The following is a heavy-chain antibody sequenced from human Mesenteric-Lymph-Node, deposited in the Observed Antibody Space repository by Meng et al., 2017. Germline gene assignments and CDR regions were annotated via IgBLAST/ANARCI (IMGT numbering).Heavy chain of an antibody. CDR3: AKGLRGTYDY. V-gene: IGHV3-23*01. J-gene: IGHJ4*02. Sequence: EVQLLESGGGLVQPGGSRRLSCTASGFTLSNYAMTWVRQAPGKGLEWTSSISGSDGSTYYADSVKGRFTISRDNSKNTLYLQMNSLRAEDTALYYCAKGLRGTYDYWGQGTLVTVSS. CDR2: ISGSDGST. D-gene: IGHD1-26*01. CDR1: GFTLSNYA.